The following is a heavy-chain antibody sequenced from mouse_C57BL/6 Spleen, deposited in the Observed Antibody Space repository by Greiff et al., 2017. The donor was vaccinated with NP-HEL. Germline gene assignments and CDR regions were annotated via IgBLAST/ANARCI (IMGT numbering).Heavy chain of an antibody. V-gene: IGHV5-15*01. Sequence: EVKVVESGGGLVQPGGSLKLSCAASGFTFSDYGMAWVRQAPRKGPEWVAFISNLAYSIYYADTVTGRFTISRENAKNTLYLEMSSLRSEDTAMYYCARHEDWYCDVWGTGTTVTVSS. CDR1: GFTFSDYG. CDR2: ISNLAYSI. CDR3: ARHEDWYCDV. J-gene: IGHJ1*03.